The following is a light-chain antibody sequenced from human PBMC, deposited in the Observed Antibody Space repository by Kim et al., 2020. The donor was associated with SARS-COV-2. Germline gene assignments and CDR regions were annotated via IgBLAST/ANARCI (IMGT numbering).Light chain of an antibody. V-gene: IGLV2-14*03. Sequence: PGQSITISCTGSSSDNGDFNFVSWYQQHPGKAPKLIIYDVSGRPSGISHRFSGSRSGITASLTISGLQTEDEGDYYCSSYTPRNTFFGTGTKVTVL. J-gene: IGLJ1*01. CDR3: SSYTPRNTF. CDR1: SSDNGDFNF. CDR2: DVS.